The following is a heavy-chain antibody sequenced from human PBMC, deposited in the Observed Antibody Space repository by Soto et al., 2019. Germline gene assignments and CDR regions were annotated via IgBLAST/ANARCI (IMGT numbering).Heavy chain of an antibody. CDR3: ARYWVVAAITIDYGMDV. D-gene: IGHD2-15*01. CDR2: ISYDGSNK. CDR1: GFTFSSYA. J-gene: IGHJ6*02. Sequence: QVQLVESGGGVVQPGRSLRLSCAASGFTFSSYAMHWVRQAPGKGLEWVAVISYDGSNKYYADSVKGRFTISRDNSKNTLYLQMNSLRAEDTAVYYCARYWVVAAITIDYGMDVWGQGTTVTVSS. V-gene: IGHV3-30-3*01.